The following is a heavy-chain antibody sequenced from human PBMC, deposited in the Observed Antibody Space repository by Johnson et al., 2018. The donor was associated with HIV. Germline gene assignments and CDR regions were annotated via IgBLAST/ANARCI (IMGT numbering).Heavy chain of an antibody. CDR1: GFTFDDYG. J-gene: IGHJ3*02. CDR2: IKSKTDDGTT. Sequence: MQLVESGGGVVRPGGSLRLSCAASGFTFDDYGMSWVRQAPGKGLEWVGRIKSKTDDGTTDYAAPVKGRFTISRHDSKNTLYLQMNSLKTADTAVYYCTTGWGGYVEGRPDAFDIWGQGTMVTVSS. V-gene: IGHV3-15*01. D-gene: IGHD3-3*01. CDR3: TTGWGGYVEGRPDAFDI.